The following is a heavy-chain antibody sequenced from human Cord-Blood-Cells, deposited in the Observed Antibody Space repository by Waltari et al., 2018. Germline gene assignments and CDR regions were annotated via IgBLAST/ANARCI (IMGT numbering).Heavy chain of an antibody. CDR1: GGSFSGYY. D-gene: IGHD5-18*01. V-gene: IGHV4-34*01. CDR2: INHSGST. J-gene: IGHJ3*02. Sequence: QVQLQQWGAGLLKPSETLSLTCGVHGGSFSGYYWSWIRQPPGKGLEWIGEINHSGSTNYNPSLKSRVTISVDTSKNQFSLKLSSVTAADTAVYYCARLSTAMVTMNAFDIWGQGTMVTVSS. CDR3: ARLSTAMVTMNAFDI.